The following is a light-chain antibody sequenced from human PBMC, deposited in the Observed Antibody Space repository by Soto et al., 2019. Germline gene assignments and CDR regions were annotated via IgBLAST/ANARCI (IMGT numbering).Light chain of an antibody. CDR2: DVS. Sequence: QSVLTQPASVSGSPGQSITISCTGTSSDVGCYNYVSWYQQHPGKAPKLMIYDVSDRPSGVSNRFSGSKSGNTASLTISGLQAEDEADYYCNSYTSSSTRVFGTGTKLTVL. CDR1: SSDVGCYNY. V-gene: IGLV2-14*01. J-gene: IGLJ1*01. CDR3: NSYTSSSTRV.